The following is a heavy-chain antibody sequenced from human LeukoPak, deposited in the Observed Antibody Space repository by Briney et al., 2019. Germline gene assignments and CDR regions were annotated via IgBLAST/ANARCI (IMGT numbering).Heavy chain of an antibody. J-gene: IGHJ4*02. Sequence: GGSLRLSCAASGFTFSSYSMSWVRQAPGKGLEWVANIKQDGSEKYYVDSVKGRFTISGDNAKNSLYLQMNSLRAEDTAVYYCARVSGAAAVPNDYWGQGTLVTVSS. V-gene: IGHV3-7*01. CDR3: ARVSGAAAVPNDY. CDR2: IKQDGSEK. D-gene: IGHD2-2*01. CDR1: GFTFSSYS.